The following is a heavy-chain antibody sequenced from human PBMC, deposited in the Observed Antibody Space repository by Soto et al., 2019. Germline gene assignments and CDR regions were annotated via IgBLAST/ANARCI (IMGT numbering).Heavy chain of an antibody. CDR3: TIESSGYDFSYYYGMDV. CDR2: IRSKAYGGTT. J-gene: IGHJ6*02. D-gene: IGHD5-12*01. V-gene: IGHV3-49*03. CDR1: GFTFGDYA. Sequence: GGSLRLSCTASGFTFGDYAMSWFRQAPVKGLEWVGFIRSKAYGGTTEYAASVKGRFTISRDDSKSIAYLQMNSLKTEDTAVYYCTIESSGYDFSYYYGMDVWGQGTTVTVSS.